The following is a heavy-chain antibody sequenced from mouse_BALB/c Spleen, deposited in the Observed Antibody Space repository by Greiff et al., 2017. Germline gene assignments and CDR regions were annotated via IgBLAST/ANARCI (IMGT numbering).Heavy chain of an antibody. D-gene: IGHD2-4*01. J-gene: IGHJ4*01. Sequence: QVQLQQSGAELVRPGSSVKISCKASGYAFSSYWMNWVKQRPGQGLEWIGQIYPGDGDTNYNGKFKGKATLTADKSSSTAYMQLGSLTSEDSAVYFCARGGITWYAMDYWGQGTSVTVSS. CDR3: ARGGITWYAMDY. CDR1: GYAFSSYW. CDR2: IYPGDGDT. V-gene: IGHV1-80*01.